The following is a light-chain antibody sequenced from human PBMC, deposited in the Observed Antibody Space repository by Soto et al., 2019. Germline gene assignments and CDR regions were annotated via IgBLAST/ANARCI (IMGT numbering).Light chain of an antibody. J-gene: IGKJ4*01. CDR3: QQRSNWPLT. V-gene: IGKV3-11*01. Sequence: EVVLTQSPATLSSSPGESVTLSCRASQSINTCLAWYQQKPGQAPRLLIYDASYRAAGIPSRFSGSGSGTDFTLTISSLEPADFAIYHCQQRSNWPLTFGGGTKVEI. CDR2: DAS. CDR1: QSINTC.